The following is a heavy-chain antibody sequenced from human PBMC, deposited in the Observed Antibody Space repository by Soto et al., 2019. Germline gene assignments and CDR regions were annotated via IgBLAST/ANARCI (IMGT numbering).Heavy chain of an antibody. Sequence: QVQLVESGGGVVQPGRSLRLSCAASGFTFSSYAMHWVRQAPGKGLEWVAVISYDGSNKYQADSVKGRFTISRDNSKNTLYLQMNSLRAEDTAVYYCARAGMGRYGSGGSCYLEGYYGMDGW. J-gene: IGHJ6*01. CDR1: GFTFSSYA. CDR2: ISYDGSNK. CDR3: ARAGMGRYGSGGSCYLEGYYGMDG. V-gene: IGHV3-30-3*01. D-gene: IGHD2-15*01.